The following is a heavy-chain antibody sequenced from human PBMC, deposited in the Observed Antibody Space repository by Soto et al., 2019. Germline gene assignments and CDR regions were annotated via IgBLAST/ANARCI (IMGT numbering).Heavy chain of an antibody. V-gene: IGHV1-69*02. Sequence: QVQLVQSGAEVKKPGSSVKVSCKASGGTFSSYTISWVRQAPGQGLEWMGRIIPILGIANYAQRFQGRVTITRDKSTSTAYMELSSLRSEDTAVYYCERNDYDRPSHWGQGTLVIVYS. CDR3: ERNDYDRPSH. D-gene: IGHD3-16*01. J-gene: IGHJ4*02. CDR2: IIPILGIA. CDR1: GGTFSSYT.